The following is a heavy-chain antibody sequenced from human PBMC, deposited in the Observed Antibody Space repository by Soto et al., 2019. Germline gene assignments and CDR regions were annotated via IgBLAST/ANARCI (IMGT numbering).Heavy chain of an antibody. V-gene: IGHV3-23*01. CDR3: ARASELRYTAPVDY. J-gene: IGHJ4*02. CDR2: ISGSGGST. CDR1: GFTFSSYA. D-gene: IGHD3-9*01. Sequence: SGGSLRLSCAASGFTFSSYAMSWVRQAPGKGLEWVSAISGSGGSTYYADSVKGRFTISRDNSKNTLYLQMNSLRAEDTAVYYCARASELRYTAPVDYWGQGTLVTISS.